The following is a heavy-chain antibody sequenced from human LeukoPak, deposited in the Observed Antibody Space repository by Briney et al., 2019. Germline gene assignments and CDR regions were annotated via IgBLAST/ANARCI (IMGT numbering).Heavy chain of an antibody. CDR3: ARVHIWSGYYGAFDY. V-gene: IGHV4-59*01. J-gene: IGHJ4*02. Sequence: SETLSLTCTVSGGSISSYYWSWIRQPPGKGLEWIGYIYYSGSTNYNPSLKSRVTISVDTSKNQFSLKLSSVTAADTAVYYCARVHIWSGYYGAFDYWGQGTLVTVFS. CDR2: IYYSGST. CDR1: GGSISSYY. D-gene: IGHD3-3*01.